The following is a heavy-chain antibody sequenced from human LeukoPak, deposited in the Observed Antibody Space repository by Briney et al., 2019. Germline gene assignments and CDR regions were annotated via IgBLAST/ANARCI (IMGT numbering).Heavy chain of an antibody. CDR2: ISYDGSNK. D-gene: IGHD3-22*01. Sequence: GRSLRLSCAASGFTFSSYGMHWVRQAPGKGLEWVAVISYDGSNKYYADSVKGRFTISRDNSKNTLYLQMNSLRAEDTAVYYCARGTRHYYDSSGYYDYWGQGTLVTVSS. CDR3: ARGTRHYYDSSGYYDY. CDR1: GFTFSSYG. V-gene: IGHV3-30*03. J-gene: IGHJ4*02.